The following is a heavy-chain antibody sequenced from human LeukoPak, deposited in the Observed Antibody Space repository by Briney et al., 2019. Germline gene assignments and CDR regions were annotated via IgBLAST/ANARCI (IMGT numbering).Heavy chain of an antibody. J-gene: IGHJ4*02. D-gene: IGHD7-27*01. CDR1: GSTFSSYW. V-gene: IGHV3-74*01. CDR3: ARGPSGWGSLDS. Sequence: TGGSLRLSCAASGSTFSSYWMHWVRQAPGKGLVWVSRINSDGSNTNYADSVKGRFTISRDNAKNTLYLQVKSLRAEGTAVYYCARGPSGWGSLDSWGQGTLVTVSS. CDR2: INSDGSNT.